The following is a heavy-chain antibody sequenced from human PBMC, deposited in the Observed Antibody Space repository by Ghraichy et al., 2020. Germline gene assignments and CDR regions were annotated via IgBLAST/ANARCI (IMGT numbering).Heavy chain of an antibody. Sequence: SETLSLTCAVYGGSFSGYYWSWIRQPPGKGLEWIGEINHSGSTNYNPSLKSRVTISVDTSKNQFSLKLSSVTAAHTAVYYCARRDIVVVVAAQYFDYWGQGTLVTVSS. CDR2: INHSGST. V-gene: IGHV4-34*01. J-gene: IGHJ4*02. D-gene: IGHD2-15*01. CDR1: GGSFSGYY. CDR3: ARRDIVVVVAAQYFDY.